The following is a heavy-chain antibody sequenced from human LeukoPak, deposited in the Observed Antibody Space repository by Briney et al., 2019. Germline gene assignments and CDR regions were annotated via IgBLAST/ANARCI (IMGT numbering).Heavy chain of an antibody. CDR2: IYPGDSDT. J-gene: IGHJ4*02. CDR3: ARQWELLGTSSDY. V-gene: IGHV5-51*01. Sequence: GKSLKISCKGSGYSFTSYWIGWVRQMPGKGLEWMGIIYPGDSDTRYSPSFQGQVTISADKSISTAYLQWSSLKASDTAMYYCARQWELLGTSSDYWGQGTLVTVSS. CDR1: GYSFTSYW. D-gene: IGHD1-26*01.